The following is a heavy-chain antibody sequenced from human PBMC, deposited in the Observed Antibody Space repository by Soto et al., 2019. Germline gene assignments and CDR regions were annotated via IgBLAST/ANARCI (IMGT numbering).Heavy chain of an antibody. J-gene: IGHJ5*02. CDR1: GTSMSGHF. CDR3: ARGVYLSLVRTGWFDP. CDR2: GYYSGST. D-gene: IGHD3-10*01. Sequence: KQSQTLSLPCTVSGTSMSGHFWSWMRQPPGKGLEWIGYGYYSGSTLYNPSLKSRVTISLDTSKNHFSLRLNSVTSADTAVYYCARGVYLSLVRTGWFDPWGQGTLVTVSS. V-gene: IGHV4-59*11.